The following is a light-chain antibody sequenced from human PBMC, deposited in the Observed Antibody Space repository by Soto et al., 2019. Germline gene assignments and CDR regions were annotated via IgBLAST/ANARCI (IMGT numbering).Light chain of an antibody. J-gene: IGLJ1*01. CDR1: ANDVGGHNY. CDR3: YSYAGTYTFV. CDR2: DVT. Sequence: QSARTQPRSVSGSPGQSATISCTGTANDVGGHNYVSWYQQHPGEAPKLLIYDVTERPSGVPDRFSGSKSGNTASLTISGLQTEDEADYYCYSYAGTYTFVFGTGTKLTVL. V-gene: IGLV2-11*01.